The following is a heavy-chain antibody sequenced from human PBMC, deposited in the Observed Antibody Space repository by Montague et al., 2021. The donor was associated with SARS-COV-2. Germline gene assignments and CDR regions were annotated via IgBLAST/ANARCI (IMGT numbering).Heavy chain of an antibody. CDR2: ISYIGST. J-gene: IGHJ6*02. V-gene: IGHV4-59*01. Sequence: SETLSLTCTVSGGTISSYYYSWIRQPPGKALEWIGYISYIGSTNYNPFLKSRVTVSIDTSKNQFSLKLSSVTAADSAVYYCARLPYDNSYGMDVWGQGTTVTVSS. D-gene: IGHD3-9*01. CDR1: GGTISSYY. CDR3: ARLPYDNSYGMDV.